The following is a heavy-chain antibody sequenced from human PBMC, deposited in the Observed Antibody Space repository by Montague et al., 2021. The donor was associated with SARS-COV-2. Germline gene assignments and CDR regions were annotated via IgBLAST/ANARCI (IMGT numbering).Heavy chain of an antibody. CDR1: GFTFSSYW. CDR2: INSDGSST. J-gene: IGHJ4*02. CDR3: ARDAYGSGSYYFDY. V-gene: IGHV3-74*01. Sequence: SRRLSFSASGFTFSSYWMHWVRQAPGKGLVWVSRINSDGSSTSYADSVKGRFAISRDNAKNTLYLQMNSLRAEDTAVYYCARDAYGSGSYYFDYWGQGTLVTVSS. D-gene: IGHD3-10*01.